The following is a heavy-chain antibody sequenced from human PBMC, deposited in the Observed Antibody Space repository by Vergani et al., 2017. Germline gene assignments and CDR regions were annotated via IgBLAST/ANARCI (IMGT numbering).Heavy chain of an antibody. J-gene: IGHJ5*02. D-gene: IGHD2-8*01. CDR1: GGSISSSNW. CDR3: ARRPFYCTNGVCYTGIFWFDP. V-gene: IGHV4-4*02. CDR2: IYHSGST. Sequence: QVQLQESGPGLVKPSGTLSLTCAVSGGSISSSNWWSWVRQPPGKGLEWIGEIYHSGSTNYNPSLKSRVTISVDTSKNQFSLKLSSVTAADTAVYYCARRPFYCTNGVCYTGIFWFDPWGQGTLVTVSS.